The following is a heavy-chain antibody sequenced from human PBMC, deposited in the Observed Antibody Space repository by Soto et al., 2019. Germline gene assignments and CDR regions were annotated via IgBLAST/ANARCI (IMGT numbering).Heavy chain of an antibody. J-gene: IGHJ4*02. CDR1: GGSISSGGYS. V-gene: IGHV4-30-2*01. Sequence: PSETLSLTCAVSGGSISSGGYSWSWIRQPPGKGLEWIGYIYHSGSTYYNPSLKSRVTISVDRSKNQFSLKLSSVTAADTAVYYCARVGYCSGGSCLDYWGQGTLVTVSS. CDR3: ARVGYCSGGSCLDY. D-gene: IGHD2-15*01. CDR2: IYHSGST.